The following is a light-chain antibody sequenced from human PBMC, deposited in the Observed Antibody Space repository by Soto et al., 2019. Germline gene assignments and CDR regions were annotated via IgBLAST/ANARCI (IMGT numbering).Light chain of an antibody. CDR1: SSDVGGYNY. CDR2: EVS. CDR3: SSYTSSSTIYV. J-gene: IGLJ1*01. Sequence: QAASVSGSPGQSITISCTGTSSDVGGYNYVSWYQQHPSKAPKLMIYEVSNRPSGVSNRFSGSKSGNTASLTISGLQAEDEADYYCSSYTSSSTIYVFGTGTKLTVL. V-gene: IGLV2-14*01.